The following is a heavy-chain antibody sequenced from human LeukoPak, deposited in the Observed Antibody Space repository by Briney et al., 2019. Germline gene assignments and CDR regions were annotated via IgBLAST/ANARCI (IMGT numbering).Heavy chain of an antibody. D-gene: IGHD6-13*01. Sequence: PSQTLSLTCTVSGGSISSGGYYWSWIRQHPGKGLEWIGYIYYSGSTYYNPSLKSRVTISVDTSKNQFSLKLSSVTAADTAVCYCARDRAAGTDYWGQGTLVTVSS. J-gene: IGHJ4*02. CDR1: GGSISSGGYY. V-gene: IGHV4-31*03. CDR2: IYYSGST. CDR3: ARDRAAGTDY.